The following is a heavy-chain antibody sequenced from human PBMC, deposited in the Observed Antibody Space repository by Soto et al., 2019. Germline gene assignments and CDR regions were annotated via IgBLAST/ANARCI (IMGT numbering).Heavy chain of an antibody. Sequence: EVQLLESGGGLVQPGGSLRLSCAASGFIVSSYAMTWVRQAPGKGLEWVSGISGGGGSTYYADSVKGRFTISRDNSKNTLFLQMNSLRAEDTAVYYCAKDRTTVDFHYGMDVWGQGTTVSVSS. D-gene: IGHD4-17*01. V-gene: IGHV3-23*01. CDR1: GFIVSSYA. J-gene: IGHJ6*02. CDR2: ISGGGGST. CDR3: AKDRTTVDFHYGMDV.